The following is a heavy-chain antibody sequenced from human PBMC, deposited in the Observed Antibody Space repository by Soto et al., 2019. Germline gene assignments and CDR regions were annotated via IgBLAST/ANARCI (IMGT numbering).Heavy chain of an antibody. J-gene: IGHJ6*02. V-gene: IGHV3-48*02. D-gene: IGHD1-7*01. Sequence: EVQLVESGGGLVQPGGSLRLSCAASGFTFSSYSMNWVRQAPGKGLEWVSYISSSSSTIYYADSVKGRFTISRDNAKNSLYLQMNSLRDEDTAVYYCARDLTVFALELLSYYYYGMDVWGQGTTVTVSS. CDR3: ARDLTVFALELLSYYYYGMDV. CDR2: ISSSSSTI. CDR1: GFTFSSYS.